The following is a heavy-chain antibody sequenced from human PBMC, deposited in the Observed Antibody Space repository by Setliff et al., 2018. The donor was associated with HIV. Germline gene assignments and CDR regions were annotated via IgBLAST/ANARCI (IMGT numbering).Heavy chain of an antibody. V-gene: IGHV4-38-2*02. CDR1: GYSINSSHF. D-gene: IGHD3-22*01. J-gene: IGHJ4*02. Sequence: SETLSLTCTVSGYSINSSHFWGWIRQPPGRGLEWVGSIYHSGNTHYNPSLKSRVTISVDTSKNQFSLKLSSVTAADTAVYYCARLTTTYYYDSSAYYHPVWGQGTLVIVSS. CDR3: ARLTTTYYYDSSAYYHPV. CDR2: IYHSGNT.